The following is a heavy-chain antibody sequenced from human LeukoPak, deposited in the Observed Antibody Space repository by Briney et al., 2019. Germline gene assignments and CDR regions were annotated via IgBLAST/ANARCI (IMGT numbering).Heavy chain of an antibody. CDR3: AREPHYDHV. V-gene: IGHV3-21*01. J-gene: IGHJ6*02. CDR2: ISSSSSYI. Sequence: GGSLRPYCAASGFTFSSYRMYWVRQAPGKGLGWVSSISSSSSYIYYADSVKGRFTISRDNAKNSLYLQMNSLRAEDTAVYYCAREPHYDHVWGQGTTVTVSS. CDR1: GFTFSSYR. D-gene: IGHD3-3*01.